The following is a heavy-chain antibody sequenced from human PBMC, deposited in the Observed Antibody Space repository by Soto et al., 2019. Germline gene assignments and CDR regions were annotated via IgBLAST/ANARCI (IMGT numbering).Heavy chain of an antibody. Sequence: ASVKVACKASGYSFTSYAMHWVRQAPGQRLEWMGWINAGNGNTKYSQKFQGRVTITRDTSASTAYMELSSLRSEDTAVYYCARANYPPDAFDIWGLGTMVTVSS. CDR2: INAGNGNT. CDR1: GYSFTSYA. D-gene: IGHD1-7*01. CDR3: ARANYPPDAFDI. J-gene: IGHJ3*02. V-gene: IGHV1-3*01.